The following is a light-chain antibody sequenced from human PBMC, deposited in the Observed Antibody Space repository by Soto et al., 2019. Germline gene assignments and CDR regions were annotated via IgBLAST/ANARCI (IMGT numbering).Light chain of an antibody. J-gene: IGKJ5*01. CDR1: QSVSSTY. CDR2: GAS. CDR3: QQYNNWPPIT. V-gene: IGKV3D-15*01. Sequence: VVLTQSPATLSLSPGERAALSCRASQSVSSTYLIWYQQKPGQAPRLLIYGASSRATGVPDRFSGGGSGTEFTLTISSLQSEDFAVYYCQQYNNWPPITFGQGTRLEIK.